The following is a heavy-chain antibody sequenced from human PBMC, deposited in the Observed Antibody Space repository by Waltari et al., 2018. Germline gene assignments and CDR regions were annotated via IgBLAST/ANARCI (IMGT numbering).Heavy chain of an antibody. CDR3: AREFAGKYIWGFEN. Sequence: QVQLVQSGAEVKRPGGSVKVSCTTSGYILTSYFVHWVRQAPGQGLQWMGMFDFTAGSATYAQEFQGRVTMTGDTPTSTVFMEVSSLRSEDTAIYYCAREFAGKYIWGFENWGQGTPVTVSS. V-gene: IGHV1-46*01. D-gene: IGHD1-1*01. CDR1: GYILTSYF. J-gene: IGHJ4*02. CDR2: FDFTAGSA.